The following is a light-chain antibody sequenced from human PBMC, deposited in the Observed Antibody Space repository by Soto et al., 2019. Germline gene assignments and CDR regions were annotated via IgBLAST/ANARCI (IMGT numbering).Light chain of an antibody. J-gene: IGLJ2*01. CDR1: SSNIGAGYD. V-gene: IGLV1-40*01. Sequence: QSVLTQPPSVSGAPGQRVTISCTGSSSNIGAGYDVHWYQQLPGTAPKLLIYGNNNRPSGVPDRFSGSKSGTSASLAITGLQAEDEADYYCQSYDSSLSGSGVVFGGGTKLTV. CDR2: GNN. CDR3: QSYDSSLSGSGVV.